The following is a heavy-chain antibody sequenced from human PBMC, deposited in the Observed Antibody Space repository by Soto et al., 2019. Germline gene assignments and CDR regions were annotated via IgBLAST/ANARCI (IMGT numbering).Heavy chain of an antibody. Sequence: PGGSLRLSCAASGFTFSSYSMNWVRQAPGKGLEWVSYISDRGGAIYYSDSVRGRFTISRDTAKNSLYLQMSSLRVEDTAVYYCAREAGFYFDYLGQGTLVTVSS. D-gene: IGHD6-19*01. CDR2: ISDRGGAI. J-gene: IGHJ4*02. CDR1: GFTFSSYS. V-gene: IGHV3-48*04. CDR3: AREAGFYFDY.